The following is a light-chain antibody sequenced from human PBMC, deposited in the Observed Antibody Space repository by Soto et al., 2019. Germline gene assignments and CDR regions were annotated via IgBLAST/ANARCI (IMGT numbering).Light chain of an antibody. CDR3: QKYNSAPRT. Sequence: DIQMTQSPSTLSGSVGDRVTITCRASQTISSWLAWYQQKPRKAPKLLIYKASTLKSGVPSRFSGSGSGTEFTLTISSLQPDDFATYYCQKYNSAPRTFGQGTKVDIK. CDR2: KAS. V-gene: IGKV1-5*03. J-gene: IGKJ1*01. CDR1: QTISSW.